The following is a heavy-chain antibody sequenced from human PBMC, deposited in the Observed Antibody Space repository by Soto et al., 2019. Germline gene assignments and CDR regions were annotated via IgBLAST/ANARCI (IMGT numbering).Heavy chain of an antibody. CDR3: ARDRGVYYYYGMDV. D-gene: IGHD1-26*01. V-gene: IGHV3-33*01. CDR2: IWYDGSNK. J-gene: IGHJ6*02. Sequence: HPGGSLRLSCAASGFTFSSYGMHWVRQAPGKGLEWVAVIWYDGSNKYYADSVKGRFTISRDNSKNTLYLQMNSLRAEDTAVYYCARDRGVYYYYGMDVWGQGTTVTVSS. CDR1: GFTFSSYG.